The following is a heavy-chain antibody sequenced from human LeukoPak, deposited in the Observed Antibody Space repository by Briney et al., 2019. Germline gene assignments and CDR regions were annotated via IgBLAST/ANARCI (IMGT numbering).Heavy chain of an antibody. Sequence: SETLSLACSVSAGSMFSTTFYWGWIRQPPGKGLEWIGSMYYDGSTYYNPSLKSRVSISVDTSNNQFSLKLTSVTAADTAVYFCARRSDSGSDDGEDYFDFWGQGTLVTVSS. CDR1: AGSMFSTTFY. J-gene: IGHJ4*02. CDR3: ARRSDSGSDDGEDYFDF. CDR2: MYYDGST. D-gene: IGHD1-26*01. V-gene: IGHV4-39*01.